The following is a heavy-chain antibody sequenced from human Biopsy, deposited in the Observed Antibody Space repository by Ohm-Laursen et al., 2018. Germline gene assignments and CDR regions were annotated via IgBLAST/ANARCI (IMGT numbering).Heavy chain of an antibody. J-gene: IGHJ4*02. CDR1: RASISNGGYF. CDR2: IYYSGST. Sequence: TLSLTCTVSRASISNGGYFWSWIRQPPGKGLEWIGYIYYSGSTNYNPSLRSRVTISVDRSKNQFSLELSSVTAADTAIYYCARGMRSSGWPYFDSWGQGTLVTVSS. V-gene: IGHV4-61*08. D-gene: IGHD6-19*01. CDR3: ARGMRSSGWPYFDS.